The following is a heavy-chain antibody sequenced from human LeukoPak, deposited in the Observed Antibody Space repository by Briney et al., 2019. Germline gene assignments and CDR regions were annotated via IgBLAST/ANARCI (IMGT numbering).Heavy chain of an antibody. J-gene: IGHJ3*02. Sequence: GRSLRLSCAASGFTFDDYAMHWVRQAPGKGLEWVSGISWNSGSIAYADSVKGRFTISRDNAKNSLYLQMNSLRAEDTALYYCAKDMSSSAWLAFDIWGQGTMVTVSS. CDR1: GFTFDDYA. V-gene: IGHV3-9*01. CDR2: ISWNSGSI. CDR3: AKDMSSSAWLAFDI. D-gene: IGHD6-19*01.